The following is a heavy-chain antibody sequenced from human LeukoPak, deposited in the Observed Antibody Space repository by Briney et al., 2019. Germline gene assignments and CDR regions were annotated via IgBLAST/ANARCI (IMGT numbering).Heavy chain of an antibody. V-gene: IGHV4-39*07. CDR2: IYYSGRI. D-gene: IGHD3-22*01. CDR3: ASGTWGFYDTTVGVY. J-gene: IGHJ4*02. CDR1: GGSISGSYY. Sequence: SETLSLTCTVSGGSISGSYYWGWIRQPPGKGLEWIGSIYYSGRIYYNASLKSRVTISVDTSKNQFSLKLSSVTAADTAVFYCASGTWGFYDTTVGVYWGQGTLVTVSS.